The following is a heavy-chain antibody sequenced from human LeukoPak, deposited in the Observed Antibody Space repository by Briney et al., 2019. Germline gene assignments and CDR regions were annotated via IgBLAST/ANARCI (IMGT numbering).Heavy chain of an antibody. V-gene: IGHV5-51*01. J-gene: IGHJ4*02. Sequence: GESLKISCKGSGYSFTFYWIGWVRQMPGKGLEWMGIIYPDDSDTRYSPSFQGQVTISADKSISTVYLQWSSLKASDTAMYYCVRHLPSGALDYFDCWGQGTLVSVSS. CDR3: VRHLPSGALDYFDC. CDR1: GYSFTFYW. D-gene: IGHD4-17*01. CDR2: IYPDDSDT.